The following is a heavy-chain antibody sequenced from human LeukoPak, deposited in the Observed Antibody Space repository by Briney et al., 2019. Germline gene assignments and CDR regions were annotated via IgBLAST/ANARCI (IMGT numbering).Heavy chain of an antibody. D-gene: IGHD3-16*01. CDR2: IYSSGST. J-gene: IGHJ4*02. V-gene: IGHV4-59*08. CDR1: GGSIRGYY. Sequence: PSETLSLTCNVSGGSIRGYYWSWIRQPPGKGLEWIGYIYSSGSTNYNPSLKSRVTMSVDTSKNQFSLKLSSVTAADTAVYYCARQQYDYVWGSYGYWGQGTLVTVSS. CDR3: ARQQYDYVWGSYGY.